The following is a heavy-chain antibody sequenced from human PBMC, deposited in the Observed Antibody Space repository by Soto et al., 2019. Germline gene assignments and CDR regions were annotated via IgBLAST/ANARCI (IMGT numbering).Heavy chain of an antibody. J-gene: IGHJ4*02. CDR2: IYYSGST. Sequence: SETLSLTCTVSGGSISSYYWSWIRQPPGKGLEWIGYIYYSGSTNYNPSLKSRVTISVDTSKNQFSLKLSSVTAADTAVYYCARLGSVDTAMAYFVYWGQGTLLSVSS. CDR3: ARLGSVDTAMAYFVY. CDR1: GGSISSYY. V-gene: IGHV4-59*01. D-gene: IGHD5-18*01.